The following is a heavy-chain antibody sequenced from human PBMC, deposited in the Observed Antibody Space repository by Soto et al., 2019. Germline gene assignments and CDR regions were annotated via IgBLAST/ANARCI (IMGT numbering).Heavy chain of an antibody. CDR3: AKDLRFLEWLPLPNWSYYYYGMDV. V-gene: IGHV3-23*01. Sequence: GGSLRLSCAASGFTFSSYAMSWVRQAPGKGLEWVSAISGSGGSTYYADSVKGRFTISRDNSKNTLYLQMNSLRAEDTAVYYCAKDLRFLEWLPLPNWSYYYYGMDVWGQGTTVTVSS. D-gene: IGHD3-3*01. CDR2: ISGSGGST. CDR1: GFTFSSYA. J-gene: IGHJ6*02.